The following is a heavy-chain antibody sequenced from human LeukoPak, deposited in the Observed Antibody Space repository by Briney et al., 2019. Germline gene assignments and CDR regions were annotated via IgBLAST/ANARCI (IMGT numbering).Heavy chain of an antibody. D-gene: IGHD3-10*01. V-gene: IGHV4-39*01. J-gene: IGHJ6*03. CDR3: ARHQQGMVRGVLYYMDV. CDR1: AASISSSDRY. CDR2: IYYSGIT. Sequence: PSETLSLTCTVSAASISSSDRYWGWIRQPPGKGLEWIGSIYYSGITYHNPSLKSRVTISVDTSNNQFSLKFSSVTAADTAVYFCARHQQGMVRGVLYYMDVWGKGTTVIISS.